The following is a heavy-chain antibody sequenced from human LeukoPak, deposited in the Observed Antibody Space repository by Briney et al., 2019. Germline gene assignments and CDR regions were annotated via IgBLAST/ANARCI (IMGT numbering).Heavy chain of an antibody. D-gene: IGHD3-3*01. CDR1: GGSISSGGYS. CDR3: ARAPLITIFGVVIMGEYFDY. V-gene: IGHV4-30-2*01. Sequence: SETLSLTCAVSGGSISSGGYSWSWIRQPPGKGLEWIGYIYHSGSTNYNPSLKSRVTISVDTSKNQFSLKLSSVTAADTAVYYCARAPLITIFGVVIMGEYFDYWGQGTLVTVSS. CDR2: IYHSGST. J-gene: IGHJ4*02.